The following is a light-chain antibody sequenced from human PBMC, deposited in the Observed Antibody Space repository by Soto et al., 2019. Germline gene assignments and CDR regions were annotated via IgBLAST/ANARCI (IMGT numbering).Light chain of an antibody. CDR1: SSNIGKNF. Sequence: QSVFTQPPSVSAAPGQRVTISCSGSSSNIGKNFVSWYQQLPGTAPKLLIFDNNKRPSGIPDRFSGSKSGTSATLGITGLQSGDEADYYCGTWDTSLSAVVFGGGTKLTVL. J-gene: IGLJ2*01. V-gene: IGLV1-51*01. CDR2: DNN. CDR3: GTWDTSLSAVV.